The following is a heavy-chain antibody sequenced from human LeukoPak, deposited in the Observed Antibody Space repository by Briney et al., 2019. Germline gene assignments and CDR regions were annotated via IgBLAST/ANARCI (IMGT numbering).Heavy chain of an antibody. J-gene: IGHJ6*02. CDR3: ARQGYYYYGLDV. CDR2: FYVGGAT. Sequence: PGGSLRLSCAVSGFSVTNNYMSWVRQAPGKGLEWVSVFYVGGATYYADSVKGRFTISRDNAKNSLYLQMNSLRAEDTAVYYCARQGYYYYGLDVWGQGTTVTVSS. V-gene: IGHV3-53*01. CDR1: GFSVTNNY.